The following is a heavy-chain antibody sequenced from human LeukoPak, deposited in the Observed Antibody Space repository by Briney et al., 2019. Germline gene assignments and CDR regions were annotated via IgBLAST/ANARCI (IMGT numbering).Heavy chain of an antibody. Sequence: SVKVSCKASGFTFTSSAMQWVRQARGQRLEWMGWIVVGSGNTNYAQKFQERVTITRDMSTSTAYMELSSLRSEDTAVYYCAATNIVATALNWFDPWGQGTLVTVSS. CDR2: IVVGSGNT. J-gene: IGHJ5*02. V-gene: IGHV1-58*02. CDR1: GFTFTSSA. CDR3: AATNIVATALNWFDP. D-gene: IGHD5-12*01.